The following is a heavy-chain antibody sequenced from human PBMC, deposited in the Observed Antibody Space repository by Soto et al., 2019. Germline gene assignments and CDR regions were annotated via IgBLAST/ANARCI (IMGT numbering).Heavy chain of an antibody. CDR1: VYSISSGSY. V-gene: IGHV4-38-2*01. Sequence: SQTLSLTCAVSVYSISSGSYWGWIRQPPGKGLEWIGSIYHSGITYYSPSLKSRVTISVDTSKNQFSLKLSSVTAADTAVHYCARGSIAARFLDYWGQGTLVTVSS. CDR2: IYHSGIT. J-gene: IGHJ4*02. CDR3: ARGSIAARFLDY. D-gene: IGHD6-6*01.